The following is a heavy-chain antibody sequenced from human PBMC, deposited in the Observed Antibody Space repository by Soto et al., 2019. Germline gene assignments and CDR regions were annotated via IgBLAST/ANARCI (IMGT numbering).Heavy chain of an antibody. CDR1: GFTFSSYG. J-gene: IGHJ4*02. CDR3: AKSQGYSSSWYFSPCDY. D-gene: IGHD6-13*01. CDR2: ISYDGSNK. V-gene: IGHV3-30*18. Sequence: GGSLRLSCAASGFTFSSYGMHWVRQAPGKGLEWVAVISYDGSNKYYADSVKGRFTISRDNSKNTLYLQMNSLRAEDTAVYYCAKSQGYSSSWYFSPCDYWGQGTLVTVSS.